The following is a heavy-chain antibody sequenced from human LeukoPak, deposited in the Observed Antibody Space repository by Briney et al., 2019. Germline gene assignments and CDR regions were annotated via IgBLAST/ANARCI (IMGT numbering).Heavy chain of an antibody. D-gene: IGHD3-10*01. J-gene: IGHJ4*02. V-gene: IGHV4-34*01. Sequence: SETLSLTCAVYGGSFSGYYWSWIRQPPGKGLEWIGEINHSGSTNYNPSLKSRVTISVDTSKNQFTLKLSAVTAADTAVYYCARLSGVYYFDYWAQGTLVTVSS. CDR2: INHSGST. CDR3: ARLSGVYYFDY. CDR1: GGSFSGYY.